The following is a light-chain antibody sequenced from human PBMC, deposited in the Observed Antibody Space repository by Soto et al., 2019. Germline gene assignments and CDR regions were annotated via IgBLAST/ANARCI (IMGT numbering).Light chain of an antibody. CDR1: SSGVGGYNY. V-gene: IGLV2-14*01. CDR2: DVS. CDR3: SSYTSSSTLP. J-gene: IGLJ1*01. Sequence: QSALTQPASVSGSPGQSITISCTGTSSGVGGYNYVSWYQQHAGKAPKLMIYDVSNRPSGVSNRFSGSKSGNTASLTISGLQAEDEADYYCSSYTSSSTLPFGTGTKVTVL.